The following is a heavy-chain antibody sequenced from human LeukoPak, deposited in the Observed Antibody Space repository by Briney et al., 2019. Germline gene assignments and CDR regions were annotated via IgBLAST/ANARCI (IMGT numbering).Heavy chain of an antibody. J-gene: IGHJ4*02. CDR3: ARDRSGYDFDY. Sequence: GGSLRLSCAASGFTFTSYAMAWVRQAPGKGLEWVSTISTNTGITFYPDSVRGRFTISTDNSKNTLYLQMNSLRAEDTAVYYCARDRSGYDFDYWGQGTLVTVSS. V-gene: IGHV3-23*01. CDR2: ISTNTGIT. D-gene: IGHD5-12*01. CDR1: GFTFTSYA.